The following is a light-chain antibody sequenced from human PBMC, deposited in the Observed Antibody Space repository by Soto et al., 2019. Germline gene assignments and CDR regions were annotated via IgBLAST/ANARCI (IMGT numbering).Light chain of an antibody. CDR2: AAS. J-gene: IGKJ1*01. CDR1: QGISSW. V-gene: IGKV1-5*01. CDR3: QQYSSYWT. Sequence: DIQMTRSPSSLPASVGDSVTITCRASQGISSWLAWYQQKPGKAPKLLIYAASSLQSGVQSRFSGSGSGTEFTLTIRSLQPDDFATYYCQQYSSYWTFAQGTKVDIK.